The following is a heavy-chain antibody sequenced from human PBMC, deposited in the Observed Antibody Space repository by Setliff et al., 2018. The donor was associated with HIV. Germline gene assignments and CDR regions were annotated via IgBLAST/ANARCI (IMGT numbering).Heavy chain of an antibody. V-gene: IGHV3-7*01. Sequence: SLRLSCAASGFSFSSYSMNWVRQAPGKGLEWVAHIGQDGSEKNYVDSVKGRFTISRDNAKNSMDLQMNSLRAEDTAIYYCARKLRPGHGVDVWGQGTTVTVSS. J-gene: IGHJ6*02. CDR3: ARKLRPGHGVDV. CDR2: IGQDGSEK. CDR1: GFSFSSYS. D-gene: IGHD3-10*01.